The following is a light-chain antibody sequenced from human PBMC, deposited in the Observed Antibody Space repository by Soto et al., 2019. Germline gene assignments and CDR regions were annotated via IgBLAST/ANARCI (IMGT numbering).Light chain of an antibody. J-gene: IGLJ1*01. V-gene: IGLV2-18*02. CDR2: EVT. CDR1: SSDVGSYNR. CDR3: SSYTTSSTGV. Sequence: QSVLTQPPSVSGSPGQSVTISCTGTSSDVGSYNRVSWYQQPPGTAPKLMIYEVTNRPSGVPDRFSGSKSGNTASLTISGLQAEDEADYYFSSYTTSSTGVFGTGTKLTVL.